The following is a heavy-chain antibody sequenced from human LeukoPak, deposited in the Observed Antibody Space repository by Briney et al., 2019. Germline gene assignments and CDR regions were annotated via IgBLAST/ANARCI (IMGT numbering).Heavy chain of an antibody. CDR1: GFTFSSYW. V-gene: IGHV3-74*01. J-gene: IGHJ5*02. Sequence: PGGSLRLSCAASGFTFSSYWMHWVRQAPGKGLVWVSRINSDGSSTSYADSVKGRFTISRDNAKNTPYLQMNSLRAEDTAVYYCARGSYNWNYDEENWFDPWGQGTLVTVSS. CDR3: ARGSYNWNYDEENWFDP. D-gene: IGHD1-7*01. CDR2: INSDGSST.